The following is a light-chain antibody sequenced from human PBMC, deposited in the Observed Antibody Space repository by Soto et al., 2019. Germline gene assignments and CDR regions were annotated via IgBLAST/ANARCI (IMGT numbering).Light chain of an antibody. CDR3: QQSYSTPAT. CDR2: AAS. Sequence: DIQMTQSPSSLSASVGDRVTITCRASQSISSYLNWYQQKPGKAPKLLIYAASSLQSGLPSRFSGSGSGTDFTLTISSLQPEDFATYYCQQSYSTPATFGGGTKVEIK. J-gene: IGKJ4*01. V-gene: IGKV1-39*01. CDR1: QSISSY.